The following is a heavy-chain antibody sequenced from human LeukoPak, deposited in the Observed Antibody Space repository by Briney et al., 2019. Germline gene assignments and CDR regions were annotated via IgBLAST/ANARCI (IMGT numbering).Heavy chain of an antibody. J-gene: IGHJ4*02. V-gene: IGHV3-23*01. CDR1: GFRFSTYA. CDR2: ISGSGGNT. D-gene: IGHD4-17*01. CDR3: SGYDDYEDS. Sequence: QTGGSLRLSCAASGFRFSTYAMGWVRQAPGKGLEWVSLISGSGGNTHYPDSVRGRFSISRVNSKNTLYLQMSSLRAEDTAMYFCSGYDDYEDSWGQGTLVIVSS.